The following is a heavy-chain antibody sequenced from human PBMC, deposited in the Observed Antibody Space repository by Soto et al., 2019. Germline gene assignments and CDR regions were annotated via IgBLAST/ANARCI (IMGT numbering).Heavy chain of an antibody. CDR1: GFTFSTYA. J-gene: IGHJ5*02. CDR3: ARDLKDSSGYYQGWFDP. Sequence: QVQLVESGGGVVQPGRSLRLSCAASGFTFSTYALHWVRQAPGKGLEWVAVISYDGSNKYYADSVKGRFTISRDTSKNTLYLEMDGLRAEDTAVYYCARDLKDSSGYYQGWFDPWGQGTLVTVSS. D-gene: IGHD3-22*01. CDR2: ISYDGSNK. V-gene: IGHV3-30-3*01.